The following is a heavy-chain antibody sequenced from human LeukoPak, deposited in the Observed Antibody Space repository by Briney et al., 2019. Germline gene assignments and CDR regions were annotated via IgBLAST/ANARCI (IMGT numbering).Heavy chain of an antibody. CDR1: GFTFTSSA. CDR3: AASVREVGATNDY. CDR2: IVVGSGNT. J-gene: IGHJ4*02. D-gene: IGHD1-26*01. V-gene: IGHV1-58*01. Sequence: ASVKVSCKATGFTFTSSAVQWVRQARGQRLEWIGWIVVGSGNTNYAQKFQERVSITRDMSTSTAYMELSSLRSEDTAVYYCAASVREVGATNDYWGQGTLVTVSS.